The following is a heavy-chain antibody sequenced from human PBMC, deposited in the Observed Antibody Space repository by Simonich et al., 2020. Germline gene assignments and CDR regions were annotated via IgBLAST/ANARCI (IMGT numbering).Heavy chain of an antibody. V-gene: IGHV3-30*07. CDR2: ISYDGSNK. J-gene: IGHJ2*01. Sequence: VVQPGRSLRLSCAASGFTFSSYAMHWVRQAQVKGLEWVAVISYDGSNKYYADSVKGLFTISRDNSKNTLYLKMNSLRAEDTAVYYCARGWTIYWYFDLWGRGTLVTVSS. CDR1: GFTFSSYA. CDR3: ARGWTIYWYFDL. D-gene: IGHD2-21*01.